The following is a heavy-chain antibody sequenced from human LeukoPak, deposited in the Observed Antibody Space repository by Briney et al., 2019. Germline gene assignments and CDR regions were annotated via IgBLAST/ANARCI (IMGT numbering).Heavy chain of an antibody. D-gene: IGHD3-22*01. CDR1: GGTFSSYA. V-gene: IGHV1-69*13. Sequence: ASVKVSCKASGGTFSSYAISWVRQAPGQGLEWMGGIIPIFGTANYAQKFQGRVTITADESTSTAYMELSSLRSEDTAVYYCAANTQITMIVVVITHGAFDIWGQGTMVTVSS. CDR2: IIPIFGTA. CDR3: AANTQITMIVVVITHGAFDI. J-gene: IGHJ3*02.